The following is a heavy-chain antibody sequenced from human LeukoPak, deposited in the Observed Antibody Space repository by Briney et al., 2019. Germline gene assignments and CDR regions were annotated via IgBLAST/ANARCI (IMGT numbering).Heavy chain of an antibody. J-gene: IGHJ5*02. Sequence: PGGSLRLSCAASGFIFNSYTMNWVRQSPGKGLEWVSSITSSSSYIYYADSVKGRFTISRDISKNTLYLQMNSLRAEDTAVYYCARDGDDYVWGSYRNSNWFDPWGQGTLVTVSS. CDR2: ITSSSSYI. V-gene: IGHV3-21*01. D-gene: IGHD3-16*02. CDR1: GFIFNSYT. CDR3: ARDGDDYVWGSYRNSNWFDP.